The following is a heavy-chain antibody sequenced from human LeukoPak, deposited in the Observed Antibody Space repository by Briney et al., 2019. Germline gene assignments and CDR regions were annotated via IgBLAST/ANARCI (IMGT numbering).Heavy chain of an antibody. J-gene: IGHJ4*02. CDR2: ITGSGASS. Sequence: GGSLRLSCAASGFTFSSFGMTWVRQSPGKGLEWVSSITGSGASSFYADSVKGRFTISRDNSKNTLYLQMNSLRVEDTAVYYCAKAAPDRSGYYSDWGQGTLVTVSS. CDR3: AKAAPDRSGYYSD. V-gene: IGHV3-23*01. D-gene: IGHD3-22*01. CDR1: GFTFSSFG.